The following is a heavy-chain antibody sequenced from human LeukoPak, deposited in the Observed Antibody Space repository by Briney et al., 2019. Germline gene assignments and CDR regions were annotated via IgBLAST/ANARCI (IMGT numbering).Heavy chain of an antibody. V-gene: IGHV3-21*01. CDR2: ISSSSSYI. J-gene: IGHJ6*03. Sequence: GGSLRLSCAGSGFTLSSYWMSWVRQAPGKGLEWVSSISSSSSYIYYADSVKGRFTISRDNAKNSLYLQMNSLRAEDTAVYYCASPNPRIAARPYYYYYMDVWGKGTTVTVSS. D-gene: IGHD6-6*01. CDR3: ASPNPRIAARPYYYYYMDV. CDR1: GFTLSSYW.